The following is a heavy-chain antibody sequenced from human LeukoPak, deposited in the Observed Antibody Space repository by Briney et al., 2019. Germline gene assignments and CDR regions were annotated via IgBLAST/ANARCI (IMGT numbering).Heavy chain of an antibody. D-gene: IGHD4-23*01. CDR2: INHSGST. CDR1: GGSFSGYY. J-gene: IGHJ4*02. CDR3: ASLSDNGGNFFDY. Sequence: SETLSLTCAVYGGSFSGYYWSWIRQPPGKGLEWIGEINHSGSTNYNPSLKSRVTISVDTSKNQFSLKLGSVTAADTAVYFCASLSDNGGNFFDYWGQGTLVTVSS. V-gene: IGHV4-34*01.